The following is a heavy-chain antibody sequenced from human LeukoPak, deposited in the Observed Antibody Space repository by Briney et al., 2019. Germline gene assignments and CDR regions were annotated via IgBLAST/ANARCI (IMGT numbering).Heavy chain of an antibody. J-gene: IGHJ4*02. V-gene: IGHV4-31*03. CDR3: ARWGSGLYFDY. CDR2: IYYSGST. Sequence: PSQTLSLTCTVSGGSISSGGYYCSWIRQHPGKGLEWIGYIYYSGSTYYNPSLKSRVTISVDTSKNQFSLKLSSVTAADTAVYYCARWGSGLYFDYWGQGTLVTVSS. CDR1: GGSISSGGYY. D-gene: IGHD6-19*01.